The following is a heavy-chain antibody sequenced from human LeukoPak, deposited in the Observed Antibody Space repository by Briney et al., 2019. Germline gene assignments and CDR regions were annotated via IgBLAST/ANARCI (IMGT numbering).Heavy chain of an antibody. CDR3: AREPVSSSGYYRDAFDI. Sequence: SETLSLTCTVSGGSISSYYWSWIRQPPGKGLEWIGYIYYSGSTNYNPSLKSRVTISVDTSKNQFSLKLSSVTAADTAVYYCAREPVSSSGYYRDAFDIWGQGTMVTVSS. V-gene: IGHV4-59*01. CDR2: IYYSGST. J-gene: IGHJ3*02. D-gene: IGHD3-22*01. CDR1: GGSISSYY.